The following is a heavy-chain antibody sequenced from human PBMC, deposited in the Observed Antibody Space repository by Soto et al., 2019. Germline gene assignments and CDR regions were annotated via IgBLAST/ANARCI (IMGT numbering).Heavy chain of an antibody. CDR1: GFTFSSYW. CDR3: ARDGGIAVAGTGGKNYYYYGMDV. Sequence: GGSLRLSCAASGFTFSSYWMHWVRQAPGKGLVWVSRINSDGSSTSYADSVKGRFTISRDNAKNTLYLQMNSLRAEDTAVYYCARDGGIAVAGTGGKNYYYYGMDVWGQGTTVTVSS. D-gene: IGHD6-19*01. J-gene: IGHJ6*02. V-gene: IGHV3-74*01. CDR2: INSDGSST.